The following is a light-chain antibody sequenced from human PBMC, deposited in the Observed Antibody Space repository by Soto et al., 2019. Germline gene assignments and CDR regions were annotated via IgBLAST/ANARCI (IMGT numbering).Light chain of an antibody. CDR3: QQYNNWSPWT. J-gene: IGKJ1*01. Sequence: EIVMTQSPATLSVSPGETATLSCRARQSVSSNLAWYQQKPGQAPRLLISGASTRATGIPARFSGSGSGTEFTLTISSLQSEDFAVYYCQQYNNWSPWTFGQGTKVEIK. CDR1: QSVSSN. CDR2: GAS. V-gene: IGKV3-15*01.